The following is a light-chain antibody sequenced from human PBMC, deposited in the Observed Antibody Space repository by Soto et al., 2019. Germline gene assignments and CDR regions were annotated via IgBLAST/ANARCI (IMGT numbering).Light chain of an antibody. V-gene: IGKV1-5*01. CDR1: QSISSW. CDR2: DAS. Sequence: DIQMSQSPSTLSASVGDRVTITCRASQSISSWLAWYQQKPGKAPKLLIYDASSLESGVPSRFSGSGSGTDFTLTISRLEPEDLAVYYCQQRHMWPITVGYGTSREI. J-gene: IGKJ5*01. CDR3: QQRHMWPIT.